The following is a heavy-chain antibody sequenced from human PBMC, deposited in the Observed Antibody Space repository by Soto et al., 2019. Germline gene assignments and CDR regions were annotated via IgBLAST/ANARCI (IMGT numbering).Heavy chain of an antibody. CDR1: GFTFSSYS. D-gene: IGHD6-13*01. Sequence: GSLRLSCAASGFTFSSYSMNWVRQAPGRGLEWVSSISSSSSYIYYADSVKGRFTISRDNAKNSLYLQMNSLRAEDTAVYYCARDIAPIAAAGTGVWFDPWGQGTLVTVSS. CDR2: ISSSSSYI. V-gene: IGHV3-21*01. J-gene: IGHJ5*02. CDR3: ARDIAPIAAAGTGVWFDP.